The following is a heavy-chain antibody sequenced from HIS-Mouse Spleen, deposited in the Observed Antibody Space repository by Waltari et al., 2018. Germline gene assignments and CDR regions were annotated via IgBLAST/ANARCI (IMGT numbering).Heavy chain of an antibody. CDR3: AREIPYSSSWYDWYFDL. V-gene: IGHV4-39*07. Sequence: QLQLQESGPGLVKPSETLSLTCTVPGGSISSSSYYWGWNRHPPGKGLEWVGSVYYSGSTYSNPSLKSRVTISVDTSKNQFSRKLSSVTAADTAVYYCAREIPYSSSWYDWYFDLWGRGTLVTVSS. D-gene: IGHD6-13*01. CDR1: GGSISSSSYY. J-gene: IGHJ2*01. CDR2: VYYSGST.